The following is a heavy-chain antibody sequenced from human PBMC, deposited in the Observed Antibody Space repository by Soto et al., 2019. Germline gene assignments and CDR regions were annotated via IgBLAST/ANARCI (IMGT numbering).Heavy chain of an antibody. D-gene: IGHD3-3*01. V-gene: IGHV4-4*02. Sequence: QVQLQESGPGLVKPLGTLSLTCGVSGGSISSSNWWSWVRQPPGKGLEWIGEFHHTGSTNYNPSLKSRVTISLDKSKNQFSLKLTSVTAADTAVYYCAIRGGLAYFDYWGQGTLVTVSS. CDR2: FHHTGST. J-gene: IGHJ4*02. CDR3: AIRGGLAYFDY. CDR1: GGSISSSNW.